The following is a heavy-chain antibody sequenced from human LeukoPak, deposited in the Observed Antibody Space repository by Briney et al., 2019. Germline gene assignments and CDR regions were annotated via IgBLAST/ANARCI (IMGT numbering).Heavy chain of an antibody. J-gene: IGHJ6*02. D-gene: IGHD3-10*01. CDR2: ISSSGSTT. CDR3: ARDLGKILWCGEYYGMDV. V-gene: IGHV3-11*01. CDR1: GFTFSDYY. Sequence: KPGGSLRLSCAASGFTFSDYYMSWIRQAPGKGREWGSYISSSGSTTYYADTVKGRFTISRDNAKNSLYLQMNSLRAEDTAVYYCARDLGKILWCGEYYGMDVWGQGTTVTVSS.